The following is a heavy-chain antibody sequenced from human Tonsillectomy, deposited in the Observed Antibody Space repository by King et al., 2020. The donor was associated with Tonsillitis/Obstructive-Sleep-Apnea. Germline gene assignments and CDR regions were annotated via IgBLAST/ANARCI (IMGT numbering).Heavy chain of an antibody. V-gene: IGHV3-48*02. CDR2: ISSSSSTI. J-gene: IGHJ4*02. D-gene: IGHD3-3*01. Sequence: VQLVESGGGMVQPGGSLRLSCAASGFTFSSYSMNWVRQAPGKGLEWVSYISSSSSTIYYADSVKGRFTISRDNAKNSLYLQMNSLRDEDTAVYYCARVGYYDFCSGYPFDHWGQGTLVTVSS. CDR3: ARVGYYDFCSGYPFDH. CDR1: GFTFSSYS.